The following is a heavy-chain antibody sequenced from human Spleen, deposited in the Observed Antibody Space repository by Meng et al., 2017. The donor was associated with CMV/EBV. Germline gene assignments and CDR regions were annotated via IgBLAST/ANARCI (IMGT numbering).Heavy chain of an antibody. CDR1: GFTVSSNY. CDR2: IYSGGST. CDR3: ARDRLWSGYHFDY. Sequence: GESLKISCAASGFTVSSNYMSWVRQAPGKGLEWVSVIYSGGSTYYADSVKGRFTISRDNSKNTLYLQMNSLRAEDTAVYYCARDRLWSGYHFDYWGQGTLVTVSS. V-gene: IGHV3-66*02. D-gene: IGHD3-3*01. J-gene: IGHJ4*02.